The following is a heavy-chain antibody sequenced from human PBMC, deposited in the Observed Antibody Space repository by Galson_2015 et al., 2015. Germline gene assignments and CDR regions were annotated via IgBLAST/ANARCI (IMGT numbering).Heavy chain of an antibody. D-gene: IGHD6-13*01. J-gene: IGHJ6*03. CDR2: ISDEGSIK. CDR3: AKDNIEYLKDRHCNSCYNSNKAV. V-gene: IGHV3-30*18. CDR1: GFTFSSCG. Sequence: SLRLSCAASGFTFSSCGMHWVRQAPGKGLEWVALISDEGSIKEYADSVKGRFTISRDNSKNTLSMQMNSLRAEDTAIYYCAKDNIEYLKDRHCNSCYNSNKAVWRQGTTVTVSS.